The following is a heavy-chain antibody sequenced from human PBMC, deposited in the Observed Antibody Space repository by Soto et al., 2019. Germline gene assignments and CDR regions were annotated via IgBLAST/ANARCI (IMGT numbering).Heavy chain of an antibody. Sequence: GGSLRLSCAASGFTFSSYAMSWVRQAPGKGLEWVSAISGSGGSTYYADSVKGRFTLSRDNSKNTLYLQMNSLRAEDTAVYYSAREILRFMGGMDVWGQGTTVTVSS. V-gene: IGHV3-23*01. D-gene: IGHD3-3*01. CDR3: AREILRFMGGMDV. CDR2: ISGSGGST. CDR1: GFTFSSYA. J-gene: IGHJ6*02.